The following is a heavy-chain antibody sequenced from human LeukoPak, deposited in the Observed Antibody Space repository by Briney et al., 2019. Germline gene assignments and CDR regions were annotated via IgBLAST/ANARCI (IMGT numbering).Heavy chain of an antibody. CDR2: IYSGGTT. J-gene: IGHJ6*02. D-gene: IGHD3-22*01. CDR3: ARDYYDSSGYYPQFYYYGMDV. Sequence: PGGSLRLSCAASGFTVSSNYMSWVRQAPGKGLEWVSLIYSGGTTNYADSVKGRFTISRDNSKNTLYLQMNSLRAEDTAVYYCARDYYDSSGYYPQFYYYGMDVWGQGTTVTVSS. CDR1: GFTVSSNY. V-gene: IGHV3-53*01.